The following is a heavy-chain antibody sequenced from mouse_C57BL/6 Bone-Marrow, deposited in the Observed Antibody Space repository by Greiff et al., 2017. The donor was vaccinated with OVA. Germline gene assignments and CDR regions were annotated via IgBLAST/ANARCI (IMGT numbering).Heavy chain of an antibody. V-gene: IGHV2-4*01. CDR3: AKEEGYGNRAWFAY. J-gene: IGHJ3*01. CDR1: GFSLTSYG. Sequence: VQLQQSGPGLVQPSQSLSITCTVSGFSLTSYGVHWVRQPPGKGLEWLGVIWSGGSTDYNAAFISRLSISKDNSKSQVFFKMNSLQADDTAIYYCAKEEGYGNRAWFAYWGQGTLVTVSA. CDR2: IWSGGST. D-gene: IGHD2-1*01.